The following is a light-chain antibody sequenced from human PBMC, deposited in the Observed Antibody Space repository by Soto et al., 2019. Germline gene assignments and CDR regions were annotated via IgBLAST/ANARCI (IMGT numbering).Light chain of an antibody. CDR1: SSDAGANIF. J-gene: IGLJ1*01. CDR2: TVS. V-gene: IGLV2-14*01. CDR3: SSFKTDSTYV. Sequence: QSALTQPAPVSGSPGQSITISCTGTSSDAGANIFVSWYQQHPGKVPKLMIYTVSSRPSGVSQRFSGSKSGNTASLTISGLQAEYEADYYCSSFKTDSTYVFGTGTKVTVL.